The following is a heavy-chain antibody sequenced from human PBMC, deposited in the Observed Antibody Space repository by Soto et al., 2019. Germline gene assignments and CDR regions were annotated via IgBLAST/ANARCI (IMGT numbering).Heavy chain of an antibody. CDR2: LYFNGDR. Sequence: SGPTLVNPTQTLTLTCTFSGFSPSSSGVGVGWVRQPPGKSLEWLAVLYFNGDRRRGPSLENRLTITKDTSKNQVILTMTNMDPVDTATYYCIYRRAAYDYHGLDVWGQGTTVTVSS. CDR1: GFSPSSSGVG. D-gene: IGHD6-25*01. V-gene: IGHV2-5*01. CDR3: IYRRAAYDYHGLDV. J-gene: IGHJ6*02.